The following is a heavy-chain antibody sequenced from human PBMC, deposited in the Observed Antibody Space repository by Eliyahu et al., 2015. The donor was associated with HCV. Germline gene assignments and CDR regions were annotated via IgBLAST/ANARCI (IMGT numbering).Heavy chain of an antibody. CDR2: IYVDGTT. CDR3: ARPQGEWPLDACDI. V-gene: IGHV3-66*04. J-gene: IGHJ3*02. D-gene: IGHD3-10*01. Sequence: QLVESGGGLVQPGGSLRLSCAASGFFVSRNYMSWVRQAPGKGLEWVSTIYVDGTTFYADSVKDRFTISRDNFKNTLHLQMNSLRVEDTAVYYCARPQGEWPLDACDIWGQGTMVSVSS. CDR1: GFFVSRNY.